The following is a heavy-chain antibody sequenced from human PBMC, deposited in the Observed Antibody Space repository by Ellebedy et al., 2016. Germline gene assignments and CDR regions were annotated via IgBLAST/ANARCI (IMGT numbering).Heavy chain of an antibody. CDR1: GFTFSSYG. V-gene: IGHV3-33*03. J-gene: IGHJ4*02. CDR3: AKDIVARSSSWYTFDY. Sequence: GGSLRLSCAASGFTFSSYGMHWVRQAPGKGLEWVAVIWYDGSNKYYADSVKGRFTISRDNAKNSLYLQMNSLRAEDTALYYCAKDIVARSSSWYTFDYWGQGTLVTVSS. CDR2: IWYDGSNK. D-gene: IGHD6-13*01.